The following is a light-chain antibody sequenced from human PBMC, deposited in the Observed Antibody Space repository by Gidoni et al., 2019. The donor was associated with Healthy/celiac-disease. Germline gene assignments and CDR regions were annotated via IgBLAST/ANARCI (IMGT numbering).Light chain of an antibody. CDR3: QAWDSSIHVV. J-gene: IGLJ2*01. CDR1: KLGDKY. Sequence: SYELTQPPSVSVSPGQTASITCSGDKLGDKYACWYQQKQGQSPVLVIYQDSKRPSGIPERFSGSNSGNTATLTISGTQAMDGADYYCQAWDSSIHVVFGGGTKLTVL. CDR2: QDS. V-gene: IGLV3-1*01.